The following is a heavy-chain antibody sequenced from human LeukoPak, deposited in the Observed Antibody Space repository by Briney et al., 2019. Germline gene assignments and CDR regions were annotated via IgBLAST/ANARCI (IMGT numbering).Heavy chain of an antibody. CDR2: ISSSGTII. CDR1: GFTFSSYE. D-gene: IGHD5-18*01. CDR3: ARDGADSYGY. J-gene: IGHJ3*01. Sequence: PGGSLRLSCAASGFTFSSYEMNWVRQAPGKGLEWVSYISSSGTIIRYAGSVKGRFSISRDDAKNSLYLQMNSLRAEDTAVYYCARDGADSYGYWGQGTMVTVSS. V-gene: IGHV3-48*03.